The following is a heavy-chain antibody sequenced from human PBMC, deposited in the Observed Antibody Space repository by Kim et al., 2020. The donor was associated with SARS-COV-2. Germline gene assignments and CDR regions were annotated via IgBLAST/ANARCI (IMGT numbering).Heavy chain of an antibody. CDR3: ATDGVYYGSGSYFDY. Sequence: GGSLRLSCAASGFSFKNYAMHWVRQAPGKGLEWVAIILYDGSNNYYADSVKGRFSISRDNSKNTLYLQMNSLRAEDTAVYYCATDGVYYGSGSYFDYWGQGTLVTVSS. V-gene: IGHV3-30-3*01. J-gene: IGHJ4*02. CDR2: ILYDGSNN. D-gene: IGHD3-10*01. CDR1: GFSFKNYA.